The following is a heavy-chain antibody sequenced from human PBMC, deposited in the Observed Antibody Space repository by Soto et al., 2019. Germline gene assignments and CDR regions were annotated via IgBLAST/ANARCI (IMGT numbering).Heavy chain of an antibody. V-gene: IGHV3-9*01. Sequence: EVQLVESGGGLVQPGRSLRLSCAASGFTFDDYAMHWVRQAPGKGLEWVSGISWNSGSIGYADSVKGRFTISRDNAKNSLYLQMNSLRAEDTALYYCAKDPRWGYSSSWYYFDYWGQGTLVTVSS. CDR3: AKDPRWGYSSSWYYFDY. CDR2: ISWNSGSI. CDR1: GFTFDDYA. D-gene: IGHD6-13*01. J-gene: IGHJ4*02.